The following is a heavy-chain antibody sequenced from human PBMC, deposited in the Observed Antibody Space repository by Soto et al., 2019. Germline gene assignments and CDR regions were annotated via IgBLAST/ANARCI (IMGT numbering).Heavy chain of an antibody. J-gene: IGHJ6*03. D-gene: IGHD1-7*01. CDR2: ADTADDT. V-gene: IGHV3-13*01. Sequence: GGSLKLSCAASGFTFGSYGMHWVRRSTGKGLEWVSTADTADDTYYSASVKGRFTISRENAKNSLYLQMNSLRAGDTAVYYCARSETGTAYMDVWGKGTTVTVSS. CDR3: ARSETGTAYMDV. CDR1: GFTFGSYG.